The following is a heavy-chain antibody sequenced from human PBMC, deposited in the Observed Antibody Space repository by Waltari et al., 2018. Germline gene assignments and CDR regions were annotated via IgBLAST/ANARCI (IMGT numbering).Heavy chain of an antibody. Sequence: QLQLQESGPGLVKPAENLSLTCTVSGGSISSSSYYWGWIRQSPGKGLELIGSIYYSGSTYYNPTLKSRVTISGDTSKNQFSLKLSSVTAADTAVYYCARHWKKSGYRFDPWGQGTLVTVSS. J-gene: IGHJ5*02. CDR2: IYYSGST. CDR1: GGSISSSSYY. CDR3: ARHWKKSGYRFDP. V-gene: IGHV4-39*01. D-gene: IGHD5-12*01.